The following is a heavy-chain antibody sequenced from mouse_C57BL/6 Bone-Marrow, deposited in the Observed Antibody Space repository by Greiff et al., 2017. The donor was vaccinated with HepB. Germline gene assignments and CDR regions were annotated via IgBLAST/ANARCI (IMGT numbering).Heavy chain of an antibody. Sequence: QVHVKQSGTELVKPGASVKLSCKASGYTFTSYWMHWVKQRPGQGLEWIGNINPSNGGTNYNEKFKSKATLTVDKSSSTAYMQLSSLTSEDSAVYYCARRDYYYGSSYPFDYWGQGTTLTVSS. V-gene: IGHV1-53*01. D-gene: IGHD1-1*01. CDR3: ARRDYYYGSSYPFDY. CDR2: INPSNGGT. CDR1: GYTFTSYW. J-gene: IGHJ2*01.